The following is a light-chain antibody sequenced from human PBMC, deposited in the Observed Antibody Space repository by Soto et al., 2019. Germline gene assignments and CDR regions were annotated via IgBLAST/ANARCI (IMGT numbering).Light chain of an antibody. V-gene: IGKV3-15*01. Sequence: EIVMTQSPATLSVSPGERATLSCRAIQSISSELAWYQQKPGQPPRLLIYGASTRATGVPARFTGSGSGSDFTLTISGLQSEDFAVYYCQRGHNWPLTFGQGTRLEI. CDR2: GAS. J-gene: IGKJ2*01. CDR1: QSISSE. CDR3: QRGHNWPLT.